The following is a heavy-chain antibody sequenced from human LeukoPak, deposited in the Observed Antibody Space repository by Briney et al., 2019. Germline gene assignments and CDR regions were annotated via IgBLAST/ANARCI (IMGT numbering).Heavy chain of an antibody. CDR2: ISSSSSYI. J-gene: IGHJ3*02. Sequence: GGSLRLSCAASGFTFSSYSMNWVRQAPGKGLEWVSSISSSSSYIYYADSVKGRFTISRDNAKSSLYLQMNSLRAEDTAVYYCARDSGSYRPLDIWGQGTKDTVSS. CDR1: GFTFSSYS. D-gene: IGHD1-26*01. CDR3: ARDSGSYRPLDI. V-gene: IGHV3-21*01.